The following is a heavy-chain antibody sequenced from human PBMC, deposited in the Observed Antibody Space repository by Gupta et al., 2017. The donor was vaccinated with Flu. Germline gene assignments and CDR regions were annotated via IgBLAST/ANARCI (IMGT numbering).Heavy chain of an antibody. CDR2: IASDGSHK. CDR1: GFTFSSYG. J-gene: IGHJ6*03. Sequence: QMQLVESGGGVVQLGTSRRPSCAASGFTFSSYGMHWGRQGPGKGLEWVADIASDGSHKDYADSVRGRFTISRDNSKNTLSLEMDSLRVEDTAVYYCAKDGPWTASCPYYCYYMDVWGKGTTVTVSS. V-gene: IGHV3-30*18. D-gene: IGHD2-2*01. CDR3: AKDGPWTASCPYYCYYMDV.